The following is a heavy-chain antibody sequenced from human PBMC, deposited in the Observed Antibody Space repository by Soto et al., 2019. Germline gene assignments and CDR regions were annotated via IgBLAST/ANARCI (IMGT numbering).Heavy chain of an antibody. CDR1: GFTFSSYG. Sequence: RRLSCAASGFTFSSYGMHWVRQAPGKGLEWVAVISYDGSNKYYADSVRGRFTISRDNSKNTLYLQMNSLRAEDTAVYYCAKEGGDYSYYGMDGWGQGTKVTVSS. CDR2: ISYDGSNK. CDR3: AKEGGDYSYYGMDG. V-gene: IGHV3-30*18. D-gene: IGHD3-16*01. J-gene: IGHJ6*02.